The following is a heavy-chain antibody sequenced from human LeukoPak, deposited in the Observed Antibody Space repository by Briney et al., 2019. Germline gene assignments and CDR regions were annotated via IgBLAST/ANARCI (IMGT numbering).Heavy chain of an antibody. V-gene: IGHV1-69*13. Sequence: ASVKVSCKASGGTFSSYAISWVRQAPGQGLEWMGGIIPVFNTADQAQKFQDRVTITADESTSTAYMELRSLRSDDTAVYYCARDFNQEYSSSSGNFDYGGQGTLVTVSS. J-gene: IGHJ4*02. CDR2: IIPVFNTA. D-gene: IGHD6-6*01. CDR3: ARDFNQEYSSSSGNFDY. CDR1: GGTFSSYA.